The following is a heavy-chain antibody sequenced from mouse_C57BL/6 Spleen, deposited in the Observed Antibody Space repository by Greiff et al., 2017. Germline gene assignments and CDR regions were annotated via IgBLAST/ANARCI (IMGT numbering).Heavy chain of an antibody. CDR2: ISSGGSYT. V-gene: IGHV5-6*01. D-gene: IGHD1-1*01. Sequence: EVQLVESGGDLVKPGGSLKLSCAASGFTFSSYGMSWVRQTPDKRLEWVATISSGGSYTYYPDSVKGRFTISRDNAKNTLYLQMSSLKSEDTAMYYCARQGYGSSPMDYWGQGTSVTVSS. CDR3: ARQGYGSSPMDY. CDR1: GFTFSSYG. J-gene: IGHJ4*01.